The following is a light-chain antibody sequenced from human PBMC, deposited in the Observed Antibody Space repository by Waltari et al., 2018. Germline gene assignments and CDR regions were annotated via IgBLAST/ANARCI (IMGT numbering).Light chain of an antibody. V-gene: IGLV4-69*01. CDR2: VNSDGSH. J-gene: IGLJ2*01. CDR3: QTWGTGTVL. Sequence: QLVLTQSPSASASLGASVKLTCTLSSGHTNYAIAWHQQHPEKGPRFLMNVNSDGSHKKGDGIPDRFSGSSSGAERYLTISSLQSEDEADYYCQTWGTGTVLFAGGTKLTVL. CDR1: SGHTNYA.